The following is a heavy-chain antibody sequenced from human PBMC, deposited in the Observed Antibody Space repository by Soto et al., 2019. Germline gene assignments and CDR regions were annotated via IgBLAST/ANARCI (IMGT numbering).Heavy chain of an antibody. CDR2: IGGNGGST. CDR3: ARATYNWNYIYAVH. CDR1: GFTFSSYA. J-gene: IGHJ4*02. V-gene: IGHV3-23*01. Sequence: GGSLRLSCAASGFTFSSYAMTWVRQAPGKGLEWVSGIGGNGGSTYYADSVKGRFTISRDNSKNTLYLQMNSVRAEDTAVYYCARATYNWNYIYAVHWCQGTLVTVSS. D-gene: IGHD1-7*01.